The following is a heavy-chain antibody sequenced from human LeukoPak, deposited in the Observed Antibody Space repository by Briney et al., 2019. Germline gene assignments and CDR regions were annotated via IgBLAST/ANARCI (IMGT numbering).Heavy chain of an antibody. CDR2: ISGSGGST. CDR1: GFTFSSYA. Sequence: GGSLRLSCAASGFTFSSYAMSWVRQAPGKGLEWVSAISGSGGSTYYADSVKGRFTISRDNSKNTLYLQMNSLRAEDTAVYYCAKDRSVVTGRLYYFYGMDVWGQGTTVTVSS. J-gene: IGHJ6*02. CDR3: AKDRSVVTGRLYYFYGMDV. D-gene: IGHD4-23*01. V-gene: IGHV3-23*01.